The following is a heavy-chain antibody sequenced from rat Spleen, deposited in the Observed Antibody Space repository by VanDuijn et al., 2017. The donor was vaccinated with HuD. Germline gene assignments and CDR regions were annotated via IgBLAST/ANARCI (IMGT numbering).Heavy chain of an antibody. Sequence: EVKLVESGGGLVHPGRSLKLSCAVSGFNFDDYWMTWVRQAPGKGLEWIGEINKDSSTINLTPSLKDKFTISRDNAKSTLYLQMDSLRSEDTASYYCASHNRELTGSSISNWFAYWGQGTLVTVSS. CDR2: INKDSSTI. CDR3: ASHNRELTGSSISNWFAY. D-gene: IGHD5-1*01. J-gene: IGHJ3*01. V-gene: IGHV4-2*01. CDR1: GFNFDDYW.